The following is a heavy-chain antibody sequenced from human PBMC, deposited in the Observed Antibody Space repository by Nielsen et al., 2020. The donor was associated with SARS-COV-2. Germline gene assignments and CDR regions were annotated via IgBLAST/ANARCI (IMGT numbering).Heavy chain of an antibody. J-gene: IGHJ2*01. Sequence: GSLRLSCAVSGGSISSSNWWSWVRQPPGKGLEWIGEIYHSGSTNYNPSFKSRVTISVDKSKNQFSLKLSSVTAADTAVYYCARDPLYSSGWPYWYFDLWGRGTLVTVSS. CDR3: ARDPLYSSGWPYWYFDL. CDR2: IYHSGST. V-gene: IGHV4-4*02. D-gene: IGHD6-19*01. CDR1: GGSISSSNW.